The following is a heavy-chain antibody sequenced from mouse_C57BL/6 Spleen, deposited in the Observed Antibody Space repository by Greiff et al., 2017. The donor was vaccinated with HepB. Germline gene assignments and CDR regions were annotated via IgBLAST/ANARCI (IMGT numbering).Heavy chain of an antibody. CDR2: INPSSGYT. J-gene: IGHJ4*01. CDR3: ARSYSKYYYAMDY. CDR1: GYTFTSYW. Sequence: VKLVESGAELAKPGASVKLSCKASGYTFTSYWMHWVKQRPGQGLEWIGYINPSSGYTKYNQKFKDKATLTADKSSSTAYMQLSSLTYEDSAVYYCARSYSKYYYAMDYWGQGTSVTVSS. V-gene: IGHV1-7*01. D-gene: IGHD2-5*01.